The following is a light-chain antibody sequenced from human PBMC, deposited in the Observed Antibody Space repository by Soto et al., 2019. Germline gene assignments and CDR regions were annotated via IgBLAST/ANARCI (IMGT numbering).Light chain of an antibody. V-gene: IGLV2-8*01. CDR3: TSYAGGNILV. CDR1: SSDIGSYNF. J-gene: IGLJ2*01. CDR2: EVR. Sequence: QSALTQPPSASGSPGQSVTLSFTGTSSDIGSYNFVSWYQQHPGKAPKVMLYEVRKRPSGVPDRFSGSKSGNTAPLTVSGLQADDEADYYCTSYAGGNILVFGGGTKLTV.